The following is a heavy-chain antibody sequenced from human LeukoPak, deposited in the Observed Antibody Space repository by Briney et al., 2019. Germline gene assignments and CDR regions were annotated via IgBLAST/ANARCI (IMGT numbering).Heavy chain of an antibody. Sequence: SVKVSCKASGGTFSSYAISWVRQAPGQGLEWMGEIIPIFGTANYAQKFQGRVTITADESTSTAYMELSSLRSEDTAVYYCARDCSGGSCSFDYWGQGTLVTVSS. J-gene: IGHJ4*02. V-gene: IGHV1-69*13. CDR1: GGTFSSYA. D-gene: IGHD2-15*01. CDR3: ARDCSGGSCSFDY. CDR2: IIPIFGTA.